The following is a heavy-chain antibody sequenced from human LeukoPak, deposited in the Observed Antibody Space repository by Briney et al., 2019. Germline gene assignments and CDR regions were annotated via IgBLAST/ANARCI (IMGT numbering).Heavy chain of an antibody. CDR3: ARVKECSGDCYPFEY. Sequence: VSGPTLVNPPQTLTLTCTFSGFSLSTSGVCVGWIRQPPGKGLEWIGYVYYGDSTKYNPSLKSRVTISVDKSKNSFSLRLSSVAAADTAVYYCARVKECSGDCYPFEYWGQGTLVTVSS. V-gene: IGHV4-61*05. CDR1: GFSLSTSGVC. D-gene: IGHD2-21*02. CDR2: VYYGDST. J-gene: IGHJ4*02.